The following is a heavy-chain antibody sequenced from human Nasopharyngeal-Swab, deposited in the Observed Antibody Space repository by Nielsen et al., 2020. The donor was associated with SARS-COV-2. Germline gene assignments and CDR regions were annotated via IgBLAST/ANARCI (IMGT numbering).Heavy chain of an antibody. V-gene: IGHV3-30*03. Sequence: GESLKISCAASGFTFSSYGMHWVRQAPGKGLEWVAVISYDGSNKYYADSVKGRFTISRDNSKNTLYLQMNSLRAEDTAVYYCARDKERAGYSSGRYGLGGQGTLVTVSS. CDR3: ARDKERAGYSSGRYGL. CDR2: ISYDGSNK. D-gene: IGHD6-19*01. J-gene: IGHJ4*02. CDR1: GFTFSSYG.